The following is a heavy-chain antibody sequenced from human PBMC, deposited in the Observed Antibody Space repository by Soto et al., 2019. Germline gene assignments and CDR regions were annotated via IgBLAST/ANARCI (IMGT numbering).Heavy chain of an antibody. Sequence: GASVKVSCKASGYTFTGYYMHWVRQAPGQGLEWMGWINPNSGGTNYAQKFQGWVTMTRDTSISTAYMELSRLRSDDTAVYYCARDFRYFSGGSCYSGGFYYYMDVWGKGTTVTVSS. CDR1: GYTFTGYY. CDR2: INPNSGGT. J-gene: IGHJ6*03. V-gene: IGHV1-2*04. D-gene: IGHD2-15*01. CDR3: ARDFRYFSGGSCYSGGFYYYMDV.